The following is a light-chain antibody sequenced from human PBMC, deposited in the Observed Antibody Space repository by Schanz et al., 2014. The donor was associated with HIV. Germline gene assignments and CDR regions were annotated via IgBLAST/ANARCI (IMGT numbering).Light chain of an antibody. CDR3: LQHNTYPLT. J-gene: IGKJ5*01. CDR1: QGIGND. V-gene: IGKV1-17*01. CDR2: AAS. Sequence: DIQMTQSPSSLSASVGDRVTITCRASQGIGNDLGWYQQKPGKAPKRLIYAASTLQSGVPSRFIGSGSGTEFTLTISSLQPEDFATYYCLQHNTYPLTFGQGTRLDIK.